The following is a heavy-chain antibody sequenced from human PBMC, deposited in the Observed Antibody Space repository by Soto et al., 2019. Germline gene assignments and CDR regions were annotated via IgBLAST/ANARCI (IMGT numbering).Heavy chain of an antibody. CDR3: ARGPAGQLADAFDI. J-gene: IGHJ3*02. V-gene: IGHV3-21*01. D-gene: IGHD2-2*01. CDR1: GFTFSSYS. Sequence: GGSLRLSCAASGFTFSSYSMNWVRQAPGKGLEWVSSISSSSSYIYYADSVKGRFTISRDNAKNTLYLQKNSLIAEDTAVYYCARGPAGQLADAFDIWGQGTMVTVSS. CDR2: ISSSSSYI.